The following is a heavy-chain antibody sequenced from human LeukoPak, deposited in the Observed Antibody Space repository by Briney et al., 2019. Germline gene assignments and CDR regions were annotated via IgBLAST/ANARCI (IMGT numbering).Heavy chain of an antibody. V-gene: IGHV4-34*01. Sequence: SKTLSLTCAVYGGSFSGYYWSWIRQPPGKGLEWIGEINHSGSTNYNPSLKSRVTISVDTSKNQFSLKLSSVTAADTAVYYCARDPCSTINCPLRFWGQGTLVTVFS. CDR3: ARDPCSTINCPLRF. D-gene: IGHD2/OR15-2a*01. J-gene: IGHJ4*02. CDR1: GGSFSGYY. CDR2: INHSGST.